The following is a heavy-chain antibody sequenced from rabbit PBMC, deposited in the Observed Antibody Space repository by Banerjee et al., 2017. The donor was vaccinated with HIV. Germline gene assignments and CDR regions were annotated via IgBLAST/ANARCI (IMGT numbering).Heavy chain of an antibody. CDR3: ARIITIPYYFNL. CDR2: IYNSDGST. CDR1: GFSFSGGYD. J-gene: IGHJ4*01. V-gene: IGHV1S47*01. Sequence: QEQLEESGGGLVKPGGSLTITCTASGFSFSGGYDMCWVRQAPGKGLEWIACIYNSDGSTYYASWVNGRFTISRSTSLNTVTLQMTSLTAADTATYFCARIITIPYYFNLWGSGTLVTVS. D-gene: IGHD2-1*01.